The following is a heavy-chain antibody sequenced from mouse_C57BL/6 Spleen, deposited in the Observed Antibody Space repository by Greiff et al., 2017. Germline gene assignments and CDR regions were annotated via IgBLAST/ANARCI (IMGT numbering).Heavy chain of an antibody. CDR1: GYTFTSYW. CDR3: ATRGYPYYFDY. V-gene: IGHV1-61*01. Sequence: QVQLQQPGAELVRPGSSVKLSCKASGYTFTSYWMDWVKQRPGQGLEWIGNIYPSDSETHYNQKFKDKATLTVDKSSSTAYMQLSSLTSADSAVYYCATRGYPYYFDYWGQGTTLTVSS. J-gene: IGHJ2*01. D-gene: IGHD5-1-1*01. CDR2: IYPSDSET.